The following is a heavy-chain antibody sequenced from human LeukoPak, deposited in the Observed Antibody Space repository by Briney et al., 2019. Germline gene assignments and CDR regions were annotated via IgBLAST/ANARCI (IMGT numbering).Heavy chain of an antibody. CDR3: ARAGGNTCVPYFHY. J-gene: IGHJ4*02. D-gene: IGHD1/OR15-1a*01. CDR2: MNPNSGDT. V-gene: IGHV1-8*01. Sequence: PVASVTVSCKASGYTFTNYDINWVRQATGQGLEWMGWMNPNSGDTAYAQKFQGRVTMTRNTSISTAYMELSSLRSEDTAVYYCARAGGNTCVPYFHYWGQGTLVTVSS. CDR1: GYTFTNYD.